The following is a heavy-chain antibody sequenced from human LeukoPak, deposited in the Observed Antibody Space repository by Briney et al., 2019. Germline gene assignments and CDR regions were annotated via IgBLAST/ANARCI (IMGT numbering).Heavy chain of an antibody. Sequence: KPSETLSLTRTVCRGSISSSGHPWGWIRQPPGKGLEWIGTVRYSGTTHYNPSLMSRVTISVDTSQNQFSLSLDYVTAADTAVYYCVRDTGLGVVSPYSDHWGQGTLVTVSS. CDR2: VRYSGTT. V-gene: IGHV4-39*02. J-gene: IGHJ4*02. D-gene: IGHD2-21*01. CDR1: RGSISSSGHP. CDR3: VRDTGLGVVSPYSDH.